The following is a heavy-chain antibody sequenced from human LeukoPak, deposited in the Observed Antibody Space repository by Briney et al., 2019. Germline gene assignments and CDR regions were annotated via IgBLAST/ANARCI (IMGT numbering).Heavy chain of an antibody. J-gene: IGHJ4*02. V-gene: IGHV3-64D*06. Sequence: GGSLRLSCSASGSTFSSCAMHWVHQAPGKGLEYVSGISSNGGSTYYADSVKGRFTISRDNSRNTLYLQMSSLRAEDTAVYYCVKRLHSGYYFDYWGQGTLVTVSS. CDR2: ISSNGGST. CDR1: GSTFSSCA. D-gene: IGHD5-12*01. CDR3: VKRLHSGYYFDY.